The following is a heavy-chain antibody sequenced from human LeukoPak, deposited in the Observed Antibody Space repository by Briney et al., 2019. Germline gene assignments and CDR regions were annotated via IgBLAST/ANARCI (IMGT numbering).Heavy chain of an antibody. CDR3: ARGGDTNIAAIHRTPFDY. J-gene: IGHJ4*02. D-gene: IGHD6-13*01. V-gene: IGHV1-18*01. CDR2: ISAYNGNT. Sequence: GASVKVSCKASGYTFTSYGISWVRQAPGQGLEWMGWISAYNGNTNYAQKLQGRVTMTTDTSTSTAYMELSRLRSDDTAVYYCARGGDTNIAAIHRTPFDYWGQGTLVTVSS. CDR1: GYTFTSYG.